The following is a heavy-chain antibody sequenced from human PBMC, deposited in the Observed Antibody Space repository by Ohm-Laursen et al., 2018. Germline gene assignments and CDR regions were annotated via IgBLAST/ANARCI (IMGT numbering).Heavy chain of an antibody. CDR2: IYYSGST. J-gene: IGHJ4*02. CDR1: GASIRSYY. CDR3: ARVGEQWLDRHFDY. Sequence: SETLSLTCTVSGASIRSYYWSWIRQPPGKGLEWIGYIYYSGSTYYNPSLKSRVTISVDTPKNQFSLKLSSVTAADTAVYYCARVGEQWLDRHFDYWGQGALVTVSS. V-gene: IGHV4-59*01. D-gene: IGHD6-19*01.